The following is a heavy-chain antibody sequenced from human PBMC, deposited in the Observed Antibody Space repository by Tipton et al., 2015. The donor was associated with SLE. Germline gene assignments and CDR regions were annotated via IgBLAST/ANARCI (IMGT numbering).Heavy chain of an antibody. CDR3: AKDRELAVEYYFDY. CDR2: IKYDGSVE. V-gene: IGHV3-7*01. D-gene: IGHD2-15*01. CDR1: GFTFSSYW. Sequence: SLRLSCAASGFTFSSYWMSWVRQAPGKGLEWVANIKYDGSVEYYVDSVKGRFTISRDNGKNSLYLQMNSLRAEDTAVYYCAKDRELAVEYYFDYWGQGTLVTVSS. J-gene: IGHJ4*02.